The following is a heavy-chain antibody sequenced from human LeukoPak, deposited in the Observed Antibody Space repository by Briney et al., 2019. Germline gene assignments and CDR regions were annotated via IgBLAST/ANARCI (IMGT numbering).Heavy chain of an antibody. J-gene: IGHJ5*02. D-gene: IGHD4-17*01. CDR2: INPNSGGT. CDR1: GYTFTGYY. V-gene: IGHV1-2*06. Sequence: VKVSCKASGYTFTGYYMHWVRQAPGQGLEWMGRINPNSGGTNYAQKFQGRVTMTRDTSISTAYMELSRLRSDDTAVYYCARVPRTTVTTLLDPWGQGTLVTVSS. CDR3: ARVPRTTVTTLLDP.